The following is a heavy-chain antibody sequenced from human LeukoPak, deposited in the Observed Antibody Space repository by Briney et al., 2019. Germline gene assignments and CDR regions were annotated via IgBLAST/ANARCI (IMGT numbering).Heavy chain of an antibody. Sequence: SQTLSLNCAISGDSVSSNTAAWNWLRQSPSRRLAWLARTYYRSKWYNDYALSVKSRITMNPDTSKHQFSLQLNSVTPEDTAVFYCARAVAGRGFFDYWGQGTLVTVSS. V-gene: IGHV6-1*01. D-gene: IGHD6-19*01. J-gene: IGHJ4*02. CDR3: ARAVAGRGFFDY. CDR2: TYYRSKWYN. CDR1: GDSVSSNTAA.